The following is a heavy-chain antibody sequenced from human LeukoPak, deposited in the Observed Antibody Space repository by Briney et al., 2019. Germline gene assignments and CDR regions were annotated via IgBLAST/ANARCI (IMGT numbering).Heavy chain of an antibody. CDR3: ARSATWGGSCKY. CDR1: GGSISSSSYY. J-gene: IGHJ4*02. CDR2: IYYSGST. V-gene: IGHV4-39*01. D-gene: IGHD3-16*01. Sequence: SETLSLTCTVSGGSISSSSYYWGWIRQPPGKGLEWIGSIYYSGSTYYNPSLKSRVTISVDTSKNQFSLKLSSVTAADTAVYYCARSATWGGSCKYWGQGTLVTVSS.